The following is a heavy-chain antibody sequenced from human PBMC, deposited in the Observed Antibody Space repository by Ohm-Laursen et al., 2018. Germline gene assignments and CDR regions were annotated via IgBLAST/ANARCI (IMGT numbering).Heavy chain of an antibody. CDR1: GFTFSSYS. D-gene: IGHD3-10*01. Sequence: GSLRLSCAASGFTFSSYSMNWVRQAPGKGLEWVSVATGSGRYTYYRDSVKGRFTISRDNSKNTLYLQMSSLRAEDTAVYYCTKGLSGGTGHGNWFDPWGQGTLVTVSS. J-gene: IGHJ5*02. CDR2: ATGSGRYT. V-gene: IGHV3-23*01. CDR3: TKGLSGGTGHGNWFDP.